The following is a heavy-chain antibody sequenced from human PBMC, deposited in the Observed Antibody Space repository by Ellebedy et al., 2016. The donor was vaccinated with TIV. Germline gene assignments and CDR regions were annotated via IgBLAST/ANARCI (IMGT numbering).Heavy chain of an antibody. V-gene: IGHV4-61*01. CDR3: ARDREVGAVAGTMGGPYYYALDV. CDR2: IHYSGIA. J-gene: IGHJ6*02. Sequence: SETLSLTCTVSGGSVSSGSYYWSWIRQPPGKGLEWIAYIHYSGIADYNPSLRSRLTVSIDRSKNQFSLKLSSVTAADTAAYYCARDREVGAVAGTMGGPYYYALDVWGQGTTVTVSS. CDR1: GGSVSSGSYY. D-gene: IGHD6-19*01.